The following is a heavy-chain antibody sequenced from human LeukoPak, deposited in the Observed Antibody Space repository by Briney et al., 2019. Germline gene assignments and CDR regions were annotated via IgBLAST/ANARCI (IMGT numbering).Heavy chain of an antibody. V-gene: IGHV3-49*04. CDR2: IRSKAYGGTT. Sequence: PGGSLRLSCTASGFTFGDYAMGWVRQAPGKGLEWVGFIRSKAYGGTTEYAASVKGRFTISRDDSKSIAYLQMNSLKTEDTAVYYCRAIVVVNYYYYGMDVWGQGTTVSVSS. D-gene: IGHD3-22*01. CDR3: RAIVVVNYYYYGMDV. CDR1: GFTFGDYA. J-gene: IGHJ6*02.